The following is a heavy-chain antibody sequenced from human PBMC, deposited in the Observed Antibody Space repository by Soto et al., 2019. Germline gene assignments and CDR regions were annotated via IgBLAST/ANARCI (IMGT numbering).Heavy chain of an antibody. CDR3: AKVISRLLWFGELFKYGMDV. CDR2: ISYDGSNK. J-gene: IGHJ6*02. V-gene: IGHV3-30*18. D-gene: IGHD3-10*01. Sequence: QVQLVESGGGVVQPGRSLRLSCAASGFTFSSYGMHWVRQAPGKGLEWVAVISYDGSNKYYVDSVKGRFTISRDNSKNTLYLQMNSLRAEDTAVYYCAKVISRLLWFGELFKYGMDVWGQGTTVTVSS. CDR1: GFTFSSYG.